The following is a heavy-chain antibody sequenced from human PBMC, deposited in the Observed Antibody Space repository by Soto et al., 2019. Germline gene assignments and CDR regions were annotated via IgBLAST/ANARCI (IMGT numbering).Heavy chain of an antibody. CDR1: VGSISTYF. D-gene: IGHD6-19*01. CDR3: AKDRFRIAVAPFSAFDI. J-gene: IGHJ3*02. CDR2: IYTTGST. Sequence: TLSLTFTVSVGSISTYFWRWIRQPAGGGLEWIGRIYTTGSTNYNPSLKSRVTMSLDTSRNQFSLKLSSVTAADTAVYYCAKDRFRIAVAPFSAFDIWGQGTMVTVSS. V-gene: IGHV4-4*07.